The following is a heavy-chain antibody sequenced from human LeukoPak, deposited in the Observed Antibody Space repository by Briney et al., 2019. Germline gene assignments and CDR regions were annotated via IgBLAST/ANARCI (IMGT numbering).Heavy chain of an antibody. D-gene: IGHD3-3*01. CDR2: ISSSGSTI. V-gene: IGHV3-48*03. J-gene: IGHJ4*02. Sequence: PGGSLRLSCAASGFTFSSYEMNWVRQAPGKGLEWVSYISSSGSTIYYADSVEGRFTISRDNAKNSLYLQMNSLRAEDTAVYYCARVMFPEYDFWSGYLVDYWGQGTLVTVSS. CDR1: GFTFSSYE. CDR3: ARVMFPEYDFWSGYLVDY.